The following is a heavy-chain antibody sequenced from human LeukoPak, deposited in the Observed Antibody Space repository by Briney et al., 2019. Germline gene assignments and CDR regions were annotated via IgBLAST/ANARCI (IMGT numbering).Heavy chain of an antibody. Sequence: HAGRSLRLSCAASGFTFSSYGMHWVRQAPGKGLEWVAVIWYDGSNKYYADSVKGRFTISSDNSKNTLYLQMNSLRAEDTAVYYCARGYCTNGVCSAGWFDPWGQGTLVTVSS. CDR1: GFTFSSYG. CDR3: ARGYCTNGVCSAGWFDP. J-gene: IGHJ5*02. V-gene: IGHV3-33*01. D-gene: IGHD2-8*01. CDR2: IWYDGSNK.